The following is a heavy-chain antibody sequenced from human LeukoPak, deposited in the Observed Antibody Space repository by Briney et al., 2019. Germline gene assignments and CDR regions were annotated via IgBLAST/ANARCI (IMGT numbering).Heavy chain of an antibody. D-gene: IGHD2-15*01. V-gene: IGHV3-7*01. CDR2: IKQDGSEK. Sequence: PGGSLRLSCAASGFTFSSYWMSWVRQAPGKGLEGVANIKQDGSEKYYVDSVKGRFTISRDNAKNSLYLQMNSLRAEDTAVYYCARSPRYCSGGTCYSIYFQHWGQGTLVTVSS. J-gene: IGHJ1*01. CDR3: ARSPRYCSGGTCYSIYFQH. CDR1: GFTFSSYW.